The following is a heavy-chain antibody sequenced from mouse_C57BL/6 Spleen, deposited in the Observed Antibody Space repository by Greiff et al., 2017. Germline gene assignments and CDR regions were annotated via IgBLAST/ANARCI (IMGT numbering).Heavy chain of an antibody. Sequence: EVKLVESGEGLVKPGGSLKLSCAASGFTFSSYAMSWVRQTPEKRLEWVAYISSGGDYIYYADTVKGRFTISRDNARNTLYLKMSSLKSADTAMYYGTRGGESEYDGGAWFAYWGQGTLVTVAA. D-gene: IGHD2-12*01. CDR1: GFTFSSYA. CDR2: ISSGGDYI. J-gene: IGHJ3*01. V-gene: IGHV5-9-1*02. CDR3: TRGGESEYDGGAWFAY.